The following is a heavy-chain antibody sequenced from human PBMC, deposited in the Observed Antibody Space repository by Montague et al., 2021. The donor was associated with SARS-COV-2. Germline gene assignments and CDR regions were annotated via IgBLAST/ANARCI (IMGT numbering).Heavy chain of an antibody. CDR1: GGSISSNNYY. CDR2: IYDSGST. CDR3: ARRGRKLLPVATTIGGFDI. J-gene: IGHJ3*02. D-gene: IGHD5-12*01. Sequence: SETLSLTSTVSGGSISSNNYYWDWIRQPPGKGLEWIGSIYDSGSTYYXPSLKSRVTISVDTFKNHFSLKLNSVTAADTAVYYCARRGRKLLPVATTIGGFDIWGQGSMVTVSS. V-gene: IGHV4-39*02.